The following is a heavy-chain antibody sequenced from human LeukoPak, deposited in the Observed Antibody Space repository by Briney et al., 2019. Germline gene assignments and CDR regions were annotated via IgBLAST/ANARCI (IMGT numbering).Heavy chain of an antibody. J-gene: IGHJ4*02. CDR1: GFTFSSYS. CDR2: ISSSSSYI. D-gene: IGHD6-6*01. Sequence: GGSLRLSCAASGFTFSSYSMSWVRQAPGKGLEWVSSISSSSSYIYYADSVKGRFTISRDNAKNSLYLQMNSLRAEDTAVYYCARDADSSSPTPFDYWGQGTLVTVSS. V-gene: IGHV3-21*01. CDR3: ARDADSSSPTPFDY.